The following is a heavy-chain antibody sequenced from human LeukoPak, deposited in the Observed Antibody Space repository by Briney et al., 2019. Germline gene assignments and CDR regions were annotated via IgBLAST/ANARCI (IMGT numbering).Heavy chain of an antibody. CDR1: GYTLTELS. CDR3: AIPKTSGWYYFDY. Sequence: ASVKVSCKVSGYTLTELSMHWVRQAPGKGLEWMGGFDPEDGETIYAQKFRGRVTMTEDTSTDTAYMELSSLRSEDTAVYYCAIPKTSGWYYFDYWGQGTLVTVSS. J-gene: IGHJ4*02. D-gene: IGHD6-19*01. CDR2: FDPEDGET. V-gene: IGHV1-24*01.